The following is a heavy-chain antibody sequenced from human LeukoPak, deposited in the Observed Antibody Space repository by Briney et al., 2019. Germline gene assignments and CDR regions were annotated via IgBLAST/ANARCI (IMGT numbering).Heavy chain of an antibody. V-gene: IGHV4-34*01. Sequence: RSSETLSLTCAVYGGSFSGYYWSWIRQPPGKGLEWIGEINHSGSTNYNPSLKSRVTISVDTSKNQFSLKLSSVTAADTAVYYCARVPSLTSFGLRYFDLWGRGTLVTVSS. CDR3: ARVPSLTSFGLRYFDL. CDR2: INHSGST. J-gene: IGHJ2*01. D-gene: IGHD3-16*01. CDR1: GGSFSGYY.